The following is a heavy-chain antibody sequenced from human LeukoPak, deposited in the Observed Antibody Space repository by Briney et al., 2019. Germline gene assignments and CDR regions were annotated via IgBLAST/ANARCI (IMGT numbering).Heavy chain of an antibody. D-gene: IGHD3-10*01. J-gene: IGHJ3*02. CDR2: IYYSGST. Sequence: SETLSLTCTVSGGSISSGDYYWSWIRQPPGKGLEWIGYIYYSGSTNYNPSLKSRVTISVDTSKNQFSLKLSSVTAADTAVYYCARGEGSEDAFDIWGQGTMVTVSS. CDR1: GGSISSGDYY. CDR3: ARGEGSEDAFDI. V-gene: IGHV4-61*08.